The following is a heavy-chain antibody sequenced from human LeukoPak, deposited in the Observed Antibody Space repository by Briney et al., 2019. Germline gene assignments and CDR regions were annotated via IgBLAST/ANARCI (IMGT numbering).Heavy chain of an antibody. CDR3: ATDKRHNYYGSGVIDY. J-gene: IGHJ4*02. D-gene: IGHD3-10*01. CDR1: GYTLTELS. CDR2: FNPEDGET. V-gene: IGHV1-24*01. Sequence: ASVKVSCKVSGYTLTELSMHWVRQAPGKGLEWMGGFNPEDGETIYAQKFQGRVTMTEDTSTDTAYMELSSLRSEDTAVYYCATDKRHNYYGSGVIDYWGQGTLVTVSS.